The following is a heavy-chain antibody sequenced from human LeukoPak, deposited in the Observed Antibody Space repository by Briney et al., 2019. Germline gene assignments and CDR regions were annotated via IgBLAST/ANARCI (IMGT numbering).Heavy chain of an antibody. V-gene: IGHV3-33*01. D-gene: IGHD6-19*01. CDR2: IWYDGSNK. J-gene: IGHJ3*02. Sequence: GGSLRLSCAASGFTFSSYGMHWVRQAPGKGLEWVAVIWYDGSNKYYADSVKGRFTISRDNSENTLYLQMNSLRAEDTAVYYCARGRAVAGPSHDAFDIWGQGTMVTVSS. CDR1: GFTFSSYG. CDR3: ARGRAVAGPSHDAFDI.